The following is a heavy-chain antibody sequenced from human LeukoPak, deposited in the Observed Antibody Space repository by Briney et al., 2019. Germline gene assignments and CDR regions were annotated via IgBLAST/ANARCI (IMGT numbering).Heavy chain of an antibody. CDR1: GFTFSSYG. CDR3: AKLPLVYGSGSTNPVYYYGMDV. V-gene: IGHV3-30*18. J-gene: IGHJ6*02. CDR2: ISYDGSNK. D-gene: IGHD3-10*01. Sequence: PGGSLRLSCAASGFTFSSYGMHWVRQAPGKGLEWVAVISYDGSNKYYADSVKGRFTISRDNSKNTLYLQMNSLRAEDTAVYYCAKLPLVYGSGSTNPVYYYGMDVWGQGTTVTVSS.